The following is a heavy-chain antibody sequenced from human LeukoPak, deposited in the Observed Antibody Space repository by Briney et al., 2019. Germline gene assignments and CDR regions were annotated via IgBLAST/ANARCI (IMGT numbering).Heavy chain of an antibody. CDR3: ARDWKTNSFDY. CDR1: EFTFTIYG. D-gene: IGHD1-1*01. V-gene: IGHV3-33*01. Sequence: GESLKISCAASEFTFTIYGMHWVRQAPGKGLEWVAFIYYDGSNIYYADYVKGRFTISRDISKNTLYLQMDSLRAEDTAIYYCARDWKTNSFDYWGQGTLVTVSS. CDR2: IYYDGSNI. J-gene: IGHJ4*02.